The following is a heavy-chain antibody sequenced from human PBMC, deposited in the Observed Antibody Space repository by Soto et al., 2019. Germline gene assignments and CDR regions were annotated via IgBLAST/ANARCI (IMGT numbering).Heavy chain of an antibody. CDR1: GFTFSSYT. CDR2: ISPSSSTI. J-gene: IGHJ5*02. CDR3: AREYDDDSSAYPRGWFDP. Sequence: GGSLRLSCAASGFTFSSYTMNWVRQAPGKGLEWVSYISPSSSTIYYADSVKGRFTISRDNAKNSLYLQMNSLRDEDTAMYYCAREYDDDSSAYPRGWFDPWGQGTLVPVAS. V-gene: IGHV3-48*02. D-gene: IGHD3-22*01.